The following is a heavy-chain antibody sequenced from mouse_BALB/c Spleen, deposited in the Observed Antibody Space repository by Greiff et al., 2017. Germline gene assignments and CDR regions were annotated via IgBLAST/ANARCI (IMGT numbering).Heavy chain of an antibody. D-gene: IGHD3-3*01. V-gene: IGHV1S132*01. Sequence: VQLQQSGAELVKPGASVKLSCKTSGYTFTSYWIQWVKQRPGQGLGWIGEIFPGTGTTYYNEKFKGKATLTIDTSSSTAYMQLSSLTSEDSAVYFCARGTGYFDYWGQGTTLTVSS. J-gene: IGHJ2*01. CDR1: GYTFTSYW. CDR2: IFPGTGTT. CDR3: ARGTGYFDY.